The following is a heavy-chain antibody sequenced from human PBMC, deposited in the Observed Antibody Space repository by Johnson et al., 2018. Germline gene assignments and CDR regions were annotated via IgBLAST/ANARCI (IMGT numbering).Heavy chain of an antibody. CDR2: INSDGSGR. CDR3: ARYLSGALDI. J-gene: IGHJ3*02. CDR1: EFTVSDSW. V-gene: IGHV3-74*01. Sequence: VQLQESGGGLVQPGESLRLSCTASEFTVSDSWLHWVRQAPGKGVAWVSRINSDGSGRVYADSGQGRLPISRDDAKNTLYLQLNSLGAEDTAIYSCARYLSGALDIWGQGTMVTVSS. D-gene: IGHD2/OR15-2a*01.